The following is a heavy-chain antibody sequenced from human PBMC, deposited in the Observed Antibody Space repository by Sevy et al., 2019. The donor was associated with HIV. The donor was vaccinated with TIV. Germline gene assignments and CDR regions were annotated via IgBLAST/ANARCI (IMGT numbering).Heavy chain of an antibody. J-gene: IGHJ4*02. D-gene: IGHD2-15*01. CDR1: GFTFSNGW. CDR2: IKSKTDGGTT. Sequence: GWSLRLSCAASGFTFSNGWMSWVRQAPGKGLEWVGRIKSKTDGGTTDYAAPMKGRFTISRDDSKNTVYLQMNSLKSEDTAVYYCATEGLYCSGSTCYTEGFDDWGQGTLVTVSS. V-gene: IGHV3-15*01. CDR3: ATEGLYCSGSTCYTEGFDD.